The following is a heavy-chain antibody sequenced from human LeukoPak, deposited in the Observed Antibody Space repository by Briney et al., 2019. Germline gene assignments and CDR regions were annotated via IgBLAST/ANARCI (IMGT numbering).Heavy chain of an antibody. Sequence: GGSLRLSCAASGFTFSSYSMNWVRQAPGKGLEWVSYISSSSSTIYYAGSVKGRFTISRDNAKNSLYLQMNSLRAEDTAVYYCARGMQWLKSWGQGTLVTVSS. CDR2: ISSSSSTI. CDR1: GFTFSSYS. CDR3: ARGMQWLKS. D-gene: IGHD6-19*01. J-gene: IGHJ4*02. V-gene: IGHV3-48*01.